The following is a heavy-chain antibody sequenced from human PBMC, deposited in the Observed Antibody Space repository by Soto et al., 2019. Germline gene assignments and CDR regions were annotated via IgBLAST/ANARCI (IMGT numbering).Heavy chain of an antibody. V-gene: IGHV4-59*07. Sequence: SDTLSLTCTVSGGSFSSYYWRWIRQPPGKGLEWIGYIYYSGSTNYNPSLKSRVTISVDTSKNQFSLKLSSVTAADTAVYYCARGWGITMVRGHDYWGQGTLVTVS. CDR3: ARGWGITMVRGHDY. CDR1: GGSFSSYY. J-gene: IGHJ4*02. D-gene: IGHD3-10*01. CDR2: IYYSGST.